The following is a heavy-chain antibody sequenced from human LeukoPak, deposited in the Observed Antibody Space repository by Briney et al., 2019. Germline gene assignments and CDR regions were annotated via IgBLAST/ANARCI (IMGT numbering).Heavy chain of an antibody. CDR1: GGSISSGDYY. J-gene: IGHJ4*02. D-gene: IGHD3-16*02. CDR3: ARTYDYVWGSYRYTFHY. V-gene: IGHV4-30-4*08. Sequence: SQTLSLTCTVSGGSISSGDYYWSWIRQPPGKGLEWIGYIYYSGSTYYNPSLKSRVTISVDTSKNQFSLKLSSVTAADTAVYYCARTYDYVWGSYRYTFHYWGQGTLVTVSS. CDR2: IYYSGST.